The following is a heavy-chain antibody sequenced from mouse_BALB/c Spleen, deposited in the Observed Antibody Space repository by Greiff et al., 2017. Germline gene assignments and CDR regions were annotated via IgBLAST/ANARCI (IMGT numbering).Heavy chain of an antibody. V-gene: IGHV5-9-4*01. CDR3: ARKRGGYAMDY. CDR2: ISSGGSYT. Sequence: EVKVVESGGGLVKPGGSLKLSCAASGFTFSSYAMSWVRQSPEKRLEWVAEISSGGSYTYYPDTVTGRFTISRDNAKNTLYLEMSSLRSEDTAMYYCARKRGGYAMDYWGQGTSVTVSS. J-gene: IGHJ4*01. CDR1: GFTFSSYA.